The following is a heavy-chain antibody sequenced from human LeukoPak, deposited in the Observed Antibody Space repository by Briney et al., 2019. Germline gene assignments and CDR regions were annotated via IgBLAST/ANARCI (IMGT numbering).Heavy chain of an antibody. CDR2: IIPILGIA. D-gene: IGHD1-26*01. J-gene: IGHJ4*02. Sequence: ASVKVSCKASGGTFSSYAIRWMRQAPGQGLEWMGRIIPILGIANYAQKFQGRVTITADKSTSTAYMELSSLRSEDTAVYSCASSYSGTVQPFDYWGQGTLVTVSS. V-gene: IGHV1-69*04. CDR1: GGTFSSYA. CDR3: ASSYSGTVQPFDY.